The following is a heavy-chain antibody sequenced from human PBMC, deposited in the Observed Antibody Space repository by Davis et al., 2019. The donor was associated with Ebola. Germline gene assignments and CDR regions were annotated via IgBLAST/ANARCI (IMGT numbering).Heavy chain of an antibody. Sequence: GESLKISCAASGFTFSSYAMTWVRQAPGKGLEWVSTISGSGGNTYYADSVKGRFTVSRDNSKNTLYLQMNSLRAEDTAVYYCAKDGSLGGQGTLVTVSS. CDR2: ISGSGGNT. J-gene: IGHJ4*02. CDR3: AKDGSL. CDR1: GFTFSSYA. V-gene: IGHV3-23*01. D-gene: IGHD2-15*01.